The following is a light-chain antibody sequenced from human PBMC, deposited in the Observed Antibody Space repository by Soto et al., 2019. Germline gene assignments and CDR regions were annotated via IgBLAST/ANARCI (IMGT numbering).Light chain of an antibody. Sequence: EIVLTQSPGTLSLSPGKRATLSCRASQSISSSYSAWYQQRPGQAPRLLIYGASSRATGIPDRFSGSGSGTEFTLTISRLEPEDFAVYYCQQYGSSPWTFGQGTKVDIK. J-gene: IGKJ1*01. CDR2: GAS. CDR3: QQYGSSPWT. CDR1: QSISSSY. V-gene: IGKV3-20*01.